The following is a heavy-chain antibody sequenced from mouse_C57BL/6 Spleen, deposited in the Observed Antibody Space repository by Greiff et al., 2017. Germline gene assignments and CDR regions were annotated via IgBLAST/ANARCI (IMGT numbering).Heavy chain of an antibody. CDR2: INPSTGGT. Sequence: EVQLQQSGPELVKPGASVKISCKASGYSFTGYYMNWVKQSPEKSLEWIGEINPSTGGTTYNQKFKAKATLTVDKSSSTAYMQLKSLTSEDSAVYYCARFGDGYYVGVYFDYWGQGTTLTVSS. CDR1: GYSFTGYY. D-gene: IGHD2-3*01. J-gene: IGHJ2*01. CDR3: ARFGDGYYVGVYFDY. V-gene: IGHV1-42*01.